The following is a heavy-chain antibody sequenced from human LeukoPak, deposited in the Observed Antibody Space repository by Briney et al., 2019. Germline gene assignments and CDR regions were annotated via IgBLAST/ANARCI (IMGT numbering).Heavy chain of an antibody. CDR1: GFTFSSYA. CDR2: ISYDGSNK. Sequence: GGSLRLSCAASGFTFSSYAMHWVRQAPGKGLEWVAVISYDGSNKYYAESVKGRFTISRDNSKNTLYLQMNSLRAEDTAVYYCAKVPRQSGWDPLSDYWGQGALVTVSS. J-gene: IGHJ4*02. V-gene: IGHV3-30*04. D-gene: IGHD6-25*01. CDR3: AKVPRQSGWDPLSDY.